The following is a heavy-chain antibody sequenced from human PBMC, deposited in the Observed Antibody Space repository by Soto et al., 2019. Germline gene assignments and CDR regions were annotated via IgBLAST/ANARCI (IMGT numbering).Heavy chain of an antibody. CDR1: GFTFSSYG. V-gene: IGHV3-30*03. CDR2: ISYDGSNK. J-gene: IGHJ6*02. CDR3: ATADPWGYSSGCRVTFYYGMDV. D-gene: IGHD6-19*01. Sequence: PGGSLRLSCAASGFTFSSYGMHWVRHAPGKGLEWGAVISYDGSNKYYADSVKVRFTISRDNSKNTLYLQMNSLRAEDTAVYYCATADPWGYSSGCRVTFYYGMDVCGQGTTVTVSS.